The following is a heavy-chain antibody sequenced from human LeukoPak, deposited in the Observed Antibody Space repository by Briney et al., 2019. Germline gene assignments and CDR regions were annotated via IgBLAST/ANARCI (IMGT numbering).Heavy chain of an antibody. CDR1: GASIPSSYY. CDR3: ARLTGGGSYWGYFDC. Sequence: PSETLSLTCTVSGASIPSSYYWSWIRQPPGKGLECIGYISASGNTNYNPSLKSRVTISVDTSKSQFSLNLSSVTAADTAIYYCARLTGGGSYWGYFDCWGQGNLVTVSS. CDR2: ISASGNT. D-gene: IGHD1-26*01. J-gene: IGHJ4*02. V-gene: IGHV4-4*09.